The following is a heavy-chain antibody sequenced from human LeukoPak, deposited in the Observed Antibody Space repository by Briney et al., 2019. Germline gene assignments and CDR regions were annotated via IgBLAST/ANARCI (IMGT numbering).Heavy chain of an antibody. V-gene: IGHV4-59*08. D-gene: IGHD3-10*01. CDR2: IYYSGST. CDR3: ARALWFGELGY. J-gene: IGHJ4*02. CDR1: GGSISSYY. Sequence: PSETLSLTCTVSGGSISSYYWSWIRQPPGKGLEWIGYIYYSGSTYYNPSLKSRVTISVDTSKNQFSLKLSSVTAADTAVYYCARALWFGELGYWGQGTLVTVSS.